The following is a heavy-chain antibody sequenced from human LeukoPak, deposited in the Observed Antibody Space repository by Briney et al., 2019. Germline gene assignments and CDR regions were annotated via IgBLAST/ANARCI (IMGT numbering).Heavy chain of an antibody. CDR1: GFXFSSHA. V-gene: IGHV3-23*01. Sequence: PGGSRRLSCAASGFXFSSHAISWVRQAPGKGLEWVSEIPGSGGNTYSADSVKGRFTISRDNSNDTLFLQMNSLRVGDTAVYYCAKGPPTPYTSSWYDHWGQGTLVTVSS. J-gene: IGHJ5*02. CDR3: AKGPPTPYTSSWYDH. D-gene: IGHD2-2*01. CDR2: IPGSGGNT.